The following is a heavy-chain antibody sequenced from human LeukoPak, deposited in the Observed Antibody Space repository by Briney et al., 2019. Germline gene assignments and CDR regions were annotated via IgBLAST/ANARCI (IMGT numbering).Heavy chain of an antibody. CDR2: ISVSSSTI. D-gene: IGHD3-16*02. J-gene: IGHJ3*02. CDR3: AKSLYDYVWGSYRFVIGAFDI. CDR1: GFIFGTYS. V-gene: IGHV3-48*01. Sequence: GGSLRLSCEASGFIFGTYSMNWVRQAPGKGLEWISYISVSSSTISYADSVKGRFTISGDNAKNSLYLQMNSLRAEDTAVYYCAKSLYDYVWGSYRFVIGAFDIWGQGTMVTVSS.